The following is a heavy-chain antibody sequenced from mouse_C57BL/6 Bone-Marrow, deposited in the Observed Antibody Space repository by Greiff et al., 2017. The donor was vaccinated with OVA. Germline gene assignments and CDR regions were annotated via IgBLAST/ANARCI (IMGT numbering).Heavy chain of an antibody. CDR3: ARKTGWFAY. CDR2: INPYNGGT. J-gene: IGHJ3*01. D-gene: IGHD4-1*01. V-gene: IGHV1-19*01. Sequence: VQLKESGPVLVKPGASVKMSCKASGYTFTDYYMNWVQQSHGKSLEWIGVINPYNGGTSYNQKFKGKATLTVDKSSSTAYMELNSLTSEDSAVYYCARKTGWFAYWGQGTLVTVSA. CDR1: GYTFTDYY.